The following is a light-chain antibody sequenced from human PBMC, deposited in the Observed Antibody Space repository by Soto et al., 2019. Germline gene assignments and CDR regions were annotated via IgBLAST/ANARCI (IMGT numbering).Light chain of an antibody. V-gene: IGKV3-20*01. J-gene: IGKJ3*01. CDR3: QQFGGSPYRFT. CDR2: GTT. Sequence: IELTQSPGTLSLSPGERATLTCRASQTITSFYLAWYQQKPGQAPRLLIYGTTTRATVIPDRFSCSGSGTDFPLTLRKLRPEPVAVYYCQQFGGSPYRFTFGPGTKVEVK. CDR1: QTITSFY.